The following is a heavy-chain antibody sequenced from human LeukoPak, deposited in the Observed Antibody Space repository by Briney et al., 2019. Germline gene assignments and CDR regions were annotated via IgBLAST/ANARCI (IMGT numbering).Heavy chain of an antibody. D-gene: IGHD2-15*01. CDR3: TRSLDY. CDR2: IKPDGSEI. Sequence: GGSLRLSYAASGFTFSDYWMDWARQAPGKGLEWVANIKPDGSEIYYVDAVKGRFTISRDNAKNSLYLQMNSLRAEDTAVYYCTRSLDYWGQGTLVTVSS. V-gene: IGHV3-7*02. J-gene: IGHJ4*02. CDR1: GFTFSDYW.